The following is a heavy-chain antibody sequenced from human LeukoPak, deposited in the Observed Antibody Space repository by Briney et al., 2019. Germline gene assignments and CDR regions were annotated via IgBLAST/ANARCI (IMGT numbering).Heavy chain of an antibody. D-gene: IGHD5-18*01. CDR2: LYYTGST. J-gene: IGHJ3*02. CDR3: ARDRYTYGEHDAFDI. Sequence: SETLSLTCGVSGGSISSAGYSWSWIRQPPGKGLEWIGFLYYTGSTYYNPSLKTRVIISVDTSKNQFSLKLNSMTAADTAVYYCARDRYTYGEHDAFDIWGQGTMVTVSS. V-gene: IGHV4-30-4*07. CDR1: GGSISSAGYS.